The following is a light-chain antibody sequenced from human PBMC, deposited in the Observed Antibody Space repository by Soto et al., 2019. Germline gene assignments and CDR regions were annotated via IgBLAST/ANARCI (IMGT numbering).Light chain of an antibody. CDR2: DIF. J-gene: IGKJ4*01. Sequence: EIVWTQSPGTLSLSPGERATLSCGASQSVSRSYLAWSQQNPGQAPRLVIDDIFTRATGVPTRISGSGSGTEFTLTSSSLQSEDFAVYYCQQYNSWPLTFGGGTKVDIK. V-gene: IGKV3D-15*01. CDR1: QSVSRSY. CDR3: QQYNSWPLT.